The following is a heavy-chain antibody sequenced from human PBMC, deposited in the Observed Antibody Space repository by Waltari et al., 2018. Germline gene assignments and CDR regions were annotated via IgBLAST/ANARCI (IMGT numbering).Heavy chain of an antibody. CDR3: ARERDYCSSTSCYSRDWFDP. Sequence: QVQLQESGPGLVKPSETLSLTCTVSGGSISSYYWSWIRQPAGKGLEWIGRIYTSESTNYNPSLKSRVTMSVDTSKNQFSLKLSSVTAADTAVYYCARERDYCSSTSCYSRDWFDPWGQGTLVTVSS. V-gene: IGHV4-4*07. CDR1: GGSISSYY. D-gene: IGHD2-2*02. J-gene: IGHJ5*02. CDR2: IYTSEST.